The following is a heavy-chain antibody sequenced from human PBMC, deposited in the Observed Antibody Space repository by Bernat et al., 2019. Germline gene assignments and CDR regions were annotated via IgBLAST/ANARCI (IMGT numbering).Heavy chain of an antibody. J-gene: IGHJ3*02. CDR3: ARGSFIRDYYDSRGRSDAFDI. V-gene: IGHV1-69*01. D-gene: IGHD3-22*01. CDR2: IIPIFGTA. Sequence: QVQLVQSGAEVKKPGSSVKVSCKASGGTFSSYAISWVRQAPGQGLEWMGGIIPIFGTANYAQKFQGRVTITAGESTRTAYMELSSLRSEDTAVYYCARGSFIRDYYDSRGRSDAFDIWGQGTMVTVSS. CDR1: GGTFSSYA.